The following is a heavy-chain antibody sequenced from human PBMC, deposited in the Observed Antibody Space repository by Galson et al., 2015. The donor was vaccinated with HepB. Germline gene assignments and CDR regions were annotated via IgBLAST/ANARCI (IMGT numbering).Heavy chain of an antibody. CDR1: GFTFSSYA. CDR3: ASSRDFWSGYYAGRDYYYYYGMDV. J-gene: IGHJ6*02. CDR2: TSGSGGST. Sequence: SLRLSCAASGFTFSSYAMSWVRQAPGKGLEWVSATSGSGGSTYYADSVKGRFTISRDNSKNTLYLQMNSLRAEDTAVYYCASSRDFWSGYYAGRDYYYYYGMDVWGQGTTVTVSS. V-gene: IGHV3-23*01. D-gene: IGHD3-3*01.